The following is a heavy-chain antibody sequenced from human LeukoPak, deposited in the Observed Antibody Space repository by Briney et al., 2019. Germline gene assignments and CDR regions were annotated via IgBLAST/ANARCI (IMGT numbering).Heavy chain of an antibody. V-gene: IGHV3-21*01. CDR2: ISSSRNVI. CDR3: TRDLSGYYTDDY. J-gene: IGHJ4*02. Sequence: GGSLRLSCVASEFIFRSYTINWVRQAPGKGLEWVSSISSSRNVIYYADSLRGRFTISRDNAKYSVYLQMDSLRVEDTAVYYCTRDLSGYYTDDYWGQGTLVPVSS. D-gene: IGHD3-22*01. CDR1: EFIFRSYT.